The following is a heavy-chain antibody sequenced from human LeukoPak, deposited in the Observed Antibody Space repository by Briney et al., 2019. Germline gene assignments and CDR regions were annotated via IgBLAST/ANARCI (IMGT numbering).Heavy chain of an antibody. CDR3: AKGKMRYSYGYQSLIDY. V-gene: IGHV3-74*01. D-gene: IGHD5-18*01. J-gene: IGHJ4*02. CDR1: GFTFSCYW. CDR2: INSDGSST. Sequence: GGSLRLSCAASGFTFSCYWMHWVRQAPGKGLVWVSRINSDGSSTSYADSVKGRFTISRDNSKNTLYLQMNSLRTEDTAIYYCAKGKMRYSYGYQSLIDYWGQGTLVTVSS.